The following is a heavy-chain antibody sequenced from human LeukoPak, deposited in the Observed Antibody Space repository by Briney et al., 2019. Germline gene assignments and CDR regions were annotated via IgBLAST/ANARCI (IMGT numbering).Heavy chain of an antibody. CDR2: ISAYNGNT. D-gene: IGHD3-10*01. CDR1: GYTFTSYG. Sequence: GASVKVSCRASGYTFTSYGISWVRQAPGQGLEWMGWISAYNGNTNYAQKLQGGVTMTTDTSTSTDYMELRSLRSDDTAVYYCARDRTVWFGELSPIDYWGQGTLVTVSS. V-gene: IGHV1-18*04. CDR3: ARDRTVWFGELSPIDY. J-gene: IGHJ4*02.